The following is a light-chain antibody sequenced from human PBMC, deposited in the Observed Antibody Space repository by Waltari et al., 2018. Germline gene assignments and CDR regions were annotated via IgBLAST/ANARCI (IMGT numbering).Light chain of an antibody. Sequence: EIVMTQSTVTMSVSPGEGVTLSCTASESVGTDVAWYRHKPGQPPRLLIYFGSTRATGVPARISGSGSGTDFSLTISSLESEDFAFYYCQQSRQWPRRTFGQGTKLE. CDR3: QQSRQWPRRT. CDR1: ESVGTD. J-gene: IGKJ2*01. CDR2: FGS. V-gene: IGKV3D-15*01.